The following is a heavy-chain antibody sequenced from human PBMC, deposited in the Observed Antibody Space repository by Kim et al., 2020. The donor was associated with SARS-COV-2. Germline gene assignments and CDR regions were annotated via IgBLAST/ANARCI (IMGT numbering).Heavy chain of an antibody. CDR2: INHSGST. J-gene: IGHJ4*02. V-gene: IGHV4-34*01. CDR1: GGSFSGYY. D-gene: IGHD5-12*01. CDR3: ARSPGVRLRFDVPPYYFDY. Sequence: SETLSLTCAVYGGSFSGYYWSWIRQPPGKGLEWIGEINHSGSTNYNPSLKSRVTISVDTSKNQFSLKLSSVTAADTAVYYCARSPGVRLRFDVPPYYFDYWGQGTLVTVSS.